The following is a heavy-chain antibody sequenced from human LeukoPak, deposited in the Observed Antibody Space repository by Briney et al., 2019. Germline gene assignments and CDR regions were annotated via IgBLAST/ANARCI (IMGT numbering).Heavy chain of an antibody. J-gene: IGHJ6*03. CDR2: ISSSGSTI. CDR3: AAVAVRGYSYGFRRREYYYYMDV. D-gene: IGHD5-18*01. V-gene: IGHV3-48*03. Sequence: PGGSLRLSCAASGFTFSSYEMNWVRQAPGKGLEWVSYISSSGSTIYYADSVKGRFTISRDNAKNSLYLQMNSLRAEDTALYYCAAVAVRGYSYGFRRREYYYYMDVWGKGTTVTVSS. CDR1: GFTFSSYE.